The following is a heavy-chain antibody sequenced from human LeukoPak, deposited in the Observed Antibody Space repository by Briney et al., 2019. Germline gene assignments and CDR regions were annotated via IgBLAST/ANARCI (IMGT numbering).Heavy chain of an antibody. Sequence: ASVKVSCKASGYTFTSYAVHWVRQAPGQRLEWMGWINAGNGNTKYSQKFQGRVTITRDTSASTAYMELSSLRSEDTAVYYCARGTLGYCSSTSCYGSAFDYWGQGTLVTVSS. CDR1: GYTFTSYA. V-gene: IGHV1-3*01. CDR3: ARGTLGYCSSTSCYGSAFDY. J-gene: IGHJ4*02. D-gene: IGHD2-2*01. CDR2: INAGNGNT.